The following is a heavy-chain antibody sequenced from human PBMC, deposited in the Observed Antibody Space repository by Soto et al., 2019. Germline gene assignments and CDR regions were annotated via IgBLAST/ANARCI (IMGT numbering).Heavy chain of an antibody. CDR3: ARDCVRRYSYGWDYYYYGMDV. CDR1: GFTFSSYG. CDR2: IWYDGSNK. J-gene: IGHJ6*02. Sequence: PGGSLRLSCAASGFTFSSYGMHWVRQAPGKGLEWVAVIWYDGSNKYYADSVKGRFTISRDNSKNTLYLQMNSLRAEDTAVYYCARDCVRRYSYGWDYYYYGMDVWGQGTTVTVSS. D-gene: IGHD5-18*01. V-gene: IGHV3-33*01.